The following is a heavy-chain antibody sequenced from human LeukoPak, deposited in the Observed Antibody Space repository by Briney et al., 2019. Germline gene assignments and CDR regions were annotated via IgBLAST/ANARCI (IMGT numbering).Heavy chain of an antibody. Sequence: ASVKVSCKASIYPFTSYDINWVRQATGQGLEWMGRMNPNSGNTGYAQKFQGRVTITRNTSISTAYMELSSLRSEDTAVYYCARGNRGKPFDPWGQGTLVTVSS. CDR3: ARGNRGKPFDP. D-gene: IGHD1-14*01. CDR1: IYPFTSYD. V-gene: IGHV1-8*03. J-gene: IGHJ5*02. CDR2: MNPNSGNT.